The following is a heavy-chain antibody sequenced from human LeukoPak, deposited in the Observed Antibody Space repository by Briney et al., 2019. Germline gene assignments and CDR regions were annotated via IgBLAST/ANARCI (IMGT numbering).Heavy chain of an antibody. CDR2: MNPNSGNT. Sequence: GASVKVSCKASGYTFTSYDINWVRQATGQGLEWMGWMNPNSGNTGYAQKFQGRVTMTRNTSISTAYMELSSLRSEDTAVHYCARGDHSMVRGVIRDYWGQGTLVTVSS. J-gene: IGHJ4*02. CDR1: GYTFTSYD. CDR3: ARGDHSMVRGVIRDY. V-gene: IGHV1-8*01. D-gene: IGHD3-10*01.